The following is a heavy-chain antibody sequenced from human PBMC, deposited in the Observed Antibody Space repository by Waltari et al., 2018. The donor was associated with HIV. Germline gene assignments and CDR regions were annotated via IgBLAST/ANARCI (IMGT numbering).Heavy chain of an antibody. Sequence: QVRLQQSGPGLVKPSETLSLTCTVSGGSVSSGDYYWSWIRQPPGKGLEWIGFIFYSGNTKDNPSLKSRSTISIDTSKNQFSLQLSSVTAADTAVYYCVRDRQQLAPNYYYYGMDVWGQGTTVTVSS. J-gene: IGHJ6*02. CDR3: VRDRQQLAPNYYYYGMDV. V-gene: IGHV4-61*08. D-gene: IGHD6-13*01. CDR2: IFYSGNT. CDR1: GGSVSSGDYY.